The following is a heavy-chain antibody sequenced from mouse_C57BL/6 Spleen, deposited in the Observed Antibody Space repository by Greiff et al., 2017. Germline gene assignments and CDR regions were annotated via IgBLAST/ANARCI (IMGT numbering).Heavy chain of an antibody. V-gene: IGHV1-50*01. J-gene: IGHJ1*03. CDR1: GYTFTSYW. CDR2: IDPSDSYT. Sequence: QVQLQQPGAELVKPGASVKLSCKASGYTFTSYWMQWVKQRPGQGLEWIGEIDPSDSYTNYNQKFKGKATLTVDTSSSTAYMQLSSLTSEDSAVYYCARGGYYDYDGRYFDVWGTGTTVTVSS. D-gene: IGHD2-4*01. CDR3: ARGGYYDYDGRYFDV.